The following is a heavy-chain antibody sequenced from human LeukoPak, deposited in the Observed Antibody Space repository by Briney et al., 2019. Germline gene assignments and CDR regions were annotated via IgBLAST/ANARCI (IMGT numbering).Heavy chain of an antibody. CDR1: GFTFSNAW. D-gene: IGHD3-10*01. V-gene: IGHV3-15*01. Sequence: GGSLRLSCAASGFTFSNAWMSWVRQAPGKGLEWVGRIKSKTDGGTTDYAAPVKGRFTISRDDSKNTLYLQMNSLKTEDTAVYYCTTYYYGSGSYSPDWGQGILVTVSS. CDR3: TTYYYGSGSYSPD. CDR2: IKSKTDGGTT. J-gene: IGHJ4*02.